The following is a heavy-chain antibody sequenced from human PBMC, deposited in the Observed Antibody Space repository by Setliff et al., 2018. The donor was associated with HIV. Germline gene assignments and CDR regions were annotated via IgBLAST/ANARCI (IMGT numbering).Heavy chain of an antibody. Sequence: KASETLSLTCTVSGGSISSYYWSWIRQPPGKGLEWIGYIYTSGSTNYNPSLKSRVTISVDTSKNQFSLKLSSVTASDTAVYYCARGRIRYCSSTSCYSSRYNWFDPWGQGTLVTVS. CDR3: ARGRIRYCSSTSCYSSRYNWFDP. CDR2: IYTSGST. V-gene: IGHV4-4*09. CDR1: GGSISSYY. J-gene: IGHJ5*02. D-gene: IGHD2-2*01.